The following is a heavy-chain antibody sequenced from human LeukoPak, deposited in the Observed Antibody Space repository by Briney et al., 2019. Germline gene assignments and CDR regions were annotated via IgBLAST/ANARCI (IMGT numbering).Heavy chain of an antibody. V-gene: IGHV1-46*01. CDR1: GYTFTSYY. Sequence: ASVKVSCKASGYTFTSYYMHWVRQAPGQGLEWMGIINPSGGSTTYGQKFQGRVTMTRDTSTSTVYMELSSLRSEDTAVYYCARDQGNGSSNGEWYGMDVWGQGTTVTVSS. J-gene: IGHJ6*02. D-gene: IGHD6-13*01. CDR2: INPSGGST. CDR3: ARDQGNGSSNGEWYGMDV.